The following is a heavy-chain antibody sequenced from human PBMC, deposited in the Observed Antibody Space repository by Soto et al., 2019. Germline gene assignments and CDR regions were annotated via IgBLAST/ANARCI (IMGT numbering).Heavy chain of an antibody. CDR3: ARDRIAVAGTLDY. V-gene: IGHV3-30-3*01. J-gene: IGHJ4*02. D-gene: IGHD6-19*01. CDR1: GFTFSSYA. Sequence: QVQLVDSGGGVVQPGSSLRLSCAASGFTFSSYAMHGVRQAPGYGLEWVAVISYDGSNKYYADSVKGRFTSSRDNSKNPLYRQMSSLTAEDTVVYYCARDRIAVAGTLDYWGQGTLVTVSS. CDR2: ISYDGSNK.